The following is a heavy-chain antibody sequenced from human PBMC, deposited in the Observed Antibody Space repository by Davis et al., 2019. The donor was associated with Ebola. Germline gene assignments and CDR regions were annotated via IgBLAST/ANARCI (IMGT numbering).Heavy chain of an antibody. V-gene: IGHV4-39*01. CDR3: ARTRITMIVGAFDI. D-gene: IGHD3-22*01. Sequence: MPGGSLRLSCAVYGGSFSGYYWGWIRQPPRKGLEWIGSIYYSGITYYNPSLKSRVTISVDTSKNQFSLKLRSVTAADTAVYYCARTRITMIVGAFDIWGQGTMVTVSS. J-gene: IGHJ3*02. CDR2: IYYSGIT. CDR1: GGSFSGYY.